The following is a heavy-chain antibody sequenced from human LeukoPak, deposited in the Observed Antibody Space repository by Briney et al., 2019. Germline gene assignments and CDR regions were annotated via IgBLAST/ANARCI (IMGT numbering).Heavy chain of an antibody. D-gene: IGHD1-26*01. Sequence: GGSLRLSCAASGFTFSSYSMNCVRQAPGKGLEWVSYISSSSSTIYYADSVKGRFTISRDNAKNSLYLQMNSLRAEDTAVYYCARVGASFYYYYMDVWGKGTTVTVSS. V-gene: IGHV3-48*01. J-gene: IGHJ6*03. CDR3: ARVGASFYYYYMDV. CDR1: GFTFSSYS. CDR2: ISSSSSTI.